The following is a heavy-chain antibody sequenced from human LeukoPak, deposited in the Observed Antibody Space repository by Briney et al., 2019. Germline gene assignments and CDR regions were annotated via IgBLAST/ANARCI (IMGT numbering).Heavy chain of an antibody. CDR3: ARHANVVVSAAIEWFDP. V-gene: IGHV4-38-2*01. D-gene: IGHD2-2*01. Sequence: PAETLTLTCAVSGYSISSGYYWGWIRQPPGNGLEGIGSIYHSGSTYYNPSLKRRFTISVDTSKNQFSLKLHSVSAGDTAVFYFARHANVVVSAAIEWFDPWGEGTLVTDSS. J-gene: IGHJ5*02. CDR1: GYSISSGYY. CDR2: IYHSGST.